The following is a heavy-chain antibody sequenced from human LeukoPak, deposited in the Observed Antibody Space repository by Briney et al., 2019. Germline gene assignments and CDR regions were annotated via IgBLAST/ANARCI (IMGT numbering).Heavy chain of an antibody. D-gene: IGHD3-22*01. CDR1: GDTFSSYA. CDR3: ARVSYDSSNSAGGYFDY. CDR2: IMPIFGTT. J-gene: IGHJ4*02. Sequence: GASVKVSCKASGDTFSSYAISWVRQAPGQGLEWMGRIMPIFGTTNYAQKFQGRVTITADESTSTAYMELSSLRSEDTAVYYCARVSYDSSNSAGGYFDYWGQGTLVTVSS. V-gene: IGHV1-69*13.